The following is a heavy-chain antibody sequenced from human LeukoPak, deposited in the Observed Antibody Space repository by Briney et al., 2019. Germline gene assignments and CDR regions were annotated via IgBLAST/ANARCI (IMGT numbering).Heavy chain of an antibody. D-gene: IGHD5-18*01. V-gene: IGHV3-30-3*01. J-gene: IGHJ6*02. CDR1: GFTFSSYA. CDR3: AKVDSYGYGYYYYYGMDV. Sequence: PGGSLRLSCAASGFTFSSYAMHWVRQAPGKGLEWVAVISYDGSNKYYSDSVKGRFTISRDNSKNTLYLQMNSLRAEDTAVYYCAKVDSYGYGYYYYYGMDVWGQGTTVTVSS. CDR2: ISYDGSNK.